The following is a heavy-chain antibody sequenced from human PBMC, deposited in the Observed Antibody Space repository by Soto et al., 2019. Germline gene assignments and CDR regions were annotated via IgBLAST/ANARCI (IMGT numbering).Heavy chain of an antibody. Sequence: GGSLRLSCAASGFTFSSYGMHWVRQAPGKGLEWVAVISYDGSNKYYADSVKGRFTISRDNSKNTLYLQMSSLRSEDTAVYYCARGNSFYYYYMDVWGKGTTVTVSS. J-gene: IGHJ6*03. V-gene: IGHV3-30*03. CDR2: ISYDGSNK. CDR1: GFTFSSYG. CDR3: ARGNSFYYYYMDV.